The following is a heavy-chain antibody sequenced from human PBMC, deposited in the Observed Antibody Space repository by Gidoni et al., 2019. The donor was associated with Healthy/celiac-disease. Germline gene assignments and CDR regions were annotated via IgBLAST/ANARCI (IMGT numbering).Heavy chain of an antibody. J-gene: IGHJ5*02. CDR3: ARLTGAYP. Sequence: QVQLQQWGAGLLKPSETLSLTCAVYGGSFSGYYWSWIRQPPGKGLEWIGEINHSGSTNYNPSLKSRVTISVDTSKNQFSLKLSSVTAADTAVYYCARLTGAYPWGQGTLVTVSS. V-gene: IGHV4-34*01. CDR1: GGSFSGYY. CDR2: INHSGST. D-gene: IGHD1-26*01.